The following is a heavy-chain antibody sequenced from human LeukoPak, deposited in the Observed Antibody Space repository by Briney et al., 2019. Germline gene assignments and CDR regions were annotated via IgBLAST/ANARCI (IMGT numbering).Heavy chain of an antibody. Sequence: SETLSLTCIVSGGSISSYYWNWIRQPPGKGLEWIGYFSYSGSTNYNPSLKSRVSISVDTSKNQFSLKLSSVTAADTAVYYCARVPARRVVTTPTYFDFWGQGTLVTVSS. D-gene: IGHD2-21*02. V-gene: IGHV4-59*01. CDR1: GGSISSYY. J-gene: IGHJ4*02. CDR2: FSYSGST. CDR3: ARVPARRVVTTPTYFDF.